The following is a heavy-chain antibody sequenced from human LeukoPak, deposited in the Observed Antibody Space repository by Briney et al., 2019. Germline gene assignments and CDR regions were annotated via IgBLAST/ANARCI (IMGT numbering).Heavy chain of an antibody. Sequence: SVKVSCKASGGTFSSYAISWVRQAPGQGLEWMGGVIPIFGTANYAQKFQGRVTITTDESTSTAYMELSSLRSEDTAVYYCASEQTPMRYSSSYYFDYWGQGTLVTVSS. CDR2: VIPIFGTA. V-gene: IGHV1-69*05. CDR3: ASEQTPMRYSSSYYFDY. J-gene: IGHJ4*02. CDR1: GGTFSSYA. D-gene: IGHD6-6*01.